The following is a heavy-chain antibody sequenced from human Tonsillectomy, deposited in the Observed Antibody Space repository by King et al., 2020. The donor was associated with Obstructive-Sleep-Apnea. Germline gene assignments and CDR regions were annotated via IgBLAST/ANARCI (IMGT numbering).Heavy chain of an antibody. CDR3: TTDRDEGYSYESPETFDY. D-gene: IGHD5-18*01. V-gene: IGHV3-15*01. J-gene: IGHJ4*02. Sequence: VQLVESGGGLVKPGGSLRLSCAASGFTFSNAWMSWVRQAPGKGLEWVGRIKSKTDGGTTDYAAPVKGRFTISRDDSKKTLYLQMNSLKTEDTAVYYCTTDRDEGYSYESPETFDYWGQGTLVTVSS. CDR1: GFTFSNAW. CDR2: IKSKTDGGTT.